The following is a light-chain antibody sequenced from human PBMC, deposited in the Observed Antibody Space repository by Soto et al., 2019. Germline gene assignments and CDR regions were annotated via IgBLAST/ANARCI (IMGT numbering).Light chain of an antibody. J-gene: IGLJ1*01. CDR3: GTWDSSLSAYV. V-gene: IGLV1-51*01. Sequence: QSVLTQPPSVSAAPGQKVTISCSGSSSNIGNNYVSWYQQLPRTAPKLLIYDNNKRPSGIPDRFSGSKSGTSATLGITGLQTGDEADYYCGTWDSSLSAYVFGTGTRSPS. CDR2: DNN. CDR1: SSNIGNNY.